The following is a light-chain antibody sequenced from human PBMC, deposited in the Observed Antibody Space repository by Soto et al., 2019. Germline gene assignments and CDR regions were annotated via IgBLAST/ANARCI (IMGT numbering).Light chain of an antibody. CDR2: GAS. Sequence: DIVLTQSPGTLSLSPGARATLSCRASQSVSTSYLAWYQQKPGQAPRLLIYGASSRATGIADRFSGSGCGTDFTLNISGLEPEDCAVYYCQQEGNSRGTFGQGTKVEIK. J-gene: IGKJ1*01. V-gene: IGKV3-20*01. CDR1: QSVSTSY. CDR3: QQEGNSRGT.